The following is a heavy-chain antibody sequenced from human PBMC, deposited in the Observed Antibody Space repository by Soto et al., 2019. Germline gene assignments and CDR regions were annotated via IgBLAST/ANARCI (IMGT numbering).Heavy chain of an antibody. CDR3: ARHHIVVVPAAMTWFDP. Sequence: SETLSLTCTVSGGSISSYYWSWIRQPPGKGLEWIGYIYYSGSTNYNPSLKSRVTISVDTSKNQFSLKLSSVTAADTAVYYCARHHIVVVPAAMTWFDPWGQGTLVTVSS. D-gene: IGHD2-2*01. CDR1: GGSISSYY. J-gene: IGHJ5*02. CDR2: IYYSGST. V-gene: IGHV4-59*08.